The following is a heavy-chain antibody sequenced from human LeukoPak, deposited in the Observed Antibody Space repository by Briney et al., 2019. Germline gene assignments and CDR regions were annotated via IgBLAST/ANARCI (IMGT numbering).Heavy chain of an antibody. CDR3: ASSIAAAGTFDY. V-gene: IGHV4-4*02. Sequence: SGTLSLTCAVSDASVNSRNWWSWVRQSPGKGLEWIGEIYHSGSTNYNPSLKSRVTISVDKSKNQFSLKLSSVTAADTAVYYCASSIAAAGTFDYWGQGTLVTVSS. CDR2: IYHSGST. CDR1: DASVNSRNW. J-gene: IGHJ4*02. D-gene: IGHD6-13*01.